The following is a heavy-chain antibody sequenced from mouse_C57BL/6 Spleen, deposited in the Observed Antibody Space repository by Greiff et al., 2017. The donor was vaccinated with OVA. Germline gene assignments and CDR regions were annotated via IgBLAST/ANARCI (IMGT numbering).Heavy chain of an antibody. CDR3: AFYGSRGAMDY. Sequence: EVQGVESGAELVKPGASVKLSCTASGFNIKDYYMHWVKQRTEQGLAWIGRIDPEDGETKYAPKFQGKATITADTSSNTAYLQLSSLTSEDTAVYYCAFYGSRGAMDYWGQGTSVTVSS. CDR2: IDPEDGET. CDR1: GFNIKDYY. V-gene: IGHV14-2*01. D-gene: IGHD1-1*01. J-gene: IGHJ4*01.